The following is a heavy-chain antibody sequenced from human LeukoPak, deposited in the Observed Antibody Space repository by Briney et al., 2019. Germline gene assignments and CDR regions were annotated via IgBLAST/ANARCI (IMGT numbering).Heavy chain of an antibody. Sequence: GGSLRLSCAASGFTFSSYVIHWVRQAPGKGLEWVTFIRHDGTNQHYGDSVRGRFTISRDNLKNTVFLQMNRVRAEDTAVYFCARSRNVRTFDYWGQGTLVAVSS. J-gene: IGHJ4*02. CDR2: IRHDGTNQ. CDR3: ARSRNVRTFDY. V-gene: IGHV3-30*02. CDR1: GFTFSSYV.